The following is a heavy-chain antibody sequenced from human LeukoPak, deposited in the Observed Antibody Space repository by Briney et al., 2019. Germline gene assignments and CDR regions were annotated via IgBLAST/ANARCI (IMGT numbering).Heavy chain of an antibody. D-gene: IGHD3/OR15-3a*01. Sequence: SETLSLTCTVSGDSVSSPTNFWGWIRHPPGKGLEWIGSIFYYGTSYHNPSLKSRVTISVDTSTNQFSLKLNSVTAADTAVYYCARIGQSVHYYMDVWGNGTTVDVSS. CDR1: GDSVSSPTNF. CDR3: ARIGQSVHYYMDV. V-gene: IGHV4-39*01. CDR2: IFYYGTS. J-gene: IGHJ6*03.